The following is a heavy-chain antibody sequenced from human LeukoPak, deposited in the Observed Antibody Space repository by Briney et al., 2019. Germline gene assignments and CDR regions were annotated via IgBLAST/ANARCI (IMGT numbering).Heavy chain of an antibody. J-gene: IGHJ4*02. CDR3: ARGHKDMITSGGVISWDFDY. V-gene: IGHV3-7*01. CDR2: IKQDGSEK. D-gene: IGHD3-16*02. Sequence: GGSLRLSCAASGFTFSSYWMSWVRQAPGKGLEWVANIKQDGSEKYYVDSVKGRFTISRDNAKNSLYLQMNSLRAEDTAVYYCARGHKDMITSGGVISWDFDYWGQGTLVTVSS. CDR1: GFTFSSYW.